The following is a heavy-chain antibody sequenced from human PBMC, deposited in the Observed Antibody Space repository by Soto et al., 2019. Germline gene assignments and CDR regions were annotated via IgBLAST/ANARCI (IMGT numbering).Heavy chain of an antibody. CDR1: GFIFSSYG. D-gene: IGHD6-13*01. CDR3: AKMVGVSVAAAGFDL. V-gene: IGHV3-33*06. J-gene: IGHJ4*02. Sequence: QVQLVESGGGVVQPGRSLRLSCVASGFIFSSYGMHWVRQVPGKGLEWVAVVWFDGSNEFYADSVKGRFTISRDNSKKTLFLQMNSLRAEDTAVYYCAKMVGVSVAAAGFDLWGQGTLVTVSS. CDR2: VWFDGSNE.